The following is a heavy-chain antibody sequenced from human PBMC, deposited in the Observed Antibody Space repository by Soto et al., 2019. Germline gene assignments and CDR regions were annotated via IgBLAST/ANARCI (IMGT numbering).Heavy chain of an antibody. Sequence: QVQLLESGGGVVRPGRSLRLSCAASGFIFTNYSMHWVRQAPGKGLERVAVISYDESNKYYADSVKGRFTISRDNSKNTLTLQMNTLKAEDTAGSSCAKGPSAAVVSCSPVDYWGQATVVTVSS. D-gene: IGHD2-15*01. J-gene: IGHJ4*02. CDR1: GFIFTNYS. V-gene: IGHV3-30*18. CDR2: ISYDESNK. CDR3: AKGPSAAVVSCSPVDY.